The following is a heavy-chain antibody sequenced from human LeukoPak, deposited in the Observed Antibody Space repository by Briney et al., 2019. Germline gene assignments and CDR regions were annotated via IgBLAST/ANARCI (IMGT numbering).Heavy chain of an antibody. CDR2: ISGGGGTI. V-gene: IGHV3-48*01. CDR3: ARNQEIDYYDSSGFYWGVEY. Sequence: PGGSLRLSCAASGFSFSNAWMNWVRQAPGKGLEWVSYISGGGGTIYYADSVKGRFTISRDNAKNSLFLQMDSLRAEDTAVYYCARNQEIDYYDSSGFYWGVEYWGQGTLVTVSS. D-gene: IGHD3-22*01. CDR1: GFSFSNAW. J-gene: IGHJ4*02.